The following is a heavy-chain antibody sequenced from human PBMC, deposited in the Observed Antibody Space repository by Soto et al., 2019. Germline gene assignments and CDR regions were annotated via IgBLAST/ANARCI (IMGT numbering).Heavy chain of an antibody. Sequence: QVQLQESGPGLVRPSQTLSLPCTVSGDSISSADYYWIWIRQTPGKGLEWIGHIFYRGTTYYNPSLKSRLTISVDTSTNHFSLRLTSVTAADTAVYYCARDLWVEPELYYYGMDVWGQGTTVTVSS. V-gene: IGHV4-30-4*01. CDR3: ARDLWVEPELYYYGMDV. J-gene: IGHJ6*02. D-gene: IGHD1-1*01. CDR2: IFYRGTT. CDR1: GDSISSADYY.